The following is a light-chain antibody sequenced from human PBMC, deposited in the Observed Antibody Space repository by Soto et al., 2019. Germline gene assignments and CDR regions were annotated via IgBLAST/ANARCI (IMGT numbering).Light chain of an antibody. CDR2: GAS. Sequence: EIVMTQSPAALSVSLGERATLSCRASQSVDNKLAWYQFKPGQAPRLLIYGASTRATGVPTRFSGSGSGTEFTLTIGRLQSEAFAVYYCRQYYGSPKTFGQGTEVEIK. J-gene: IGKJ1*01. CDR1: QSVDNK. CDR3: RQYYGSPKT. V-gene: IGKV3-15*01.